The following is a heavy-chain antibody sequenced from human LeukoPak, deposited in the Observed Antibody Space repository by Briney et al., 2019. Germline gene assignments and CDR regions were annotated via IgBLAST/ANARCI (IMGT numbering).Heavy chain of an antibody. J-gene: IGHJ6*03. CDR2: INHSGGT. V-gene: IGHV4-34*01. CDR1: GGSFSGYY. Sequence: SETLSLTCAVYGGSFSGYYWNWIRQPPGKGLEWIGEINHSGGTNYNPYLKSRVTISVDTSKNQFSLKLSSGTAADTAVYYCARRPSYSSSGYYYYMDVWGKGTTVTVSS. D-gene: IGHD6-13*01. CDR3: ARRPSYSSSGYYYYMDV.